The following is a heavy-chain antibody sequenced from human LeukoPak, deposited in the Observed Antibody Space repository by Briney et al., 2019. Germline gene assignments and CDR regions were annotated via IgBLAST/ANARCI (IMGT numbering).Heavy chain of an antibody. Sequence: WVRQAPGKGLEWIGSIYYSGSTYYNPSLKSRVTISVDTSKNQFSLKLSSVTAADTAVYYCARYYYDSRTFDIWGQGTMVTVSS. D-gene: IGHD3-22*01. CDR3: ARYYYDSRTFDI. V-gene: IGHV4-39*01. J-gene: IGHJ3*02. CDR2: IYYSGST.